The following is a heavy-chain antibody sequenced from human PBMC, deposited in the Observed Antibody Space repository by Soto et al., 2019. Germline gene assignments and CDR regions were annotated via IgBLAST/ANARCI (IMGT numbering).Heavy chain of an antibody. D-gene: IGHD1-26*01. CDR1: GYTFTEHW. CDR2: VYPEYSYT. J-gene: IGHJ5*02. Sequence: PGESLKISCKASGYTFTEHWIGWVRQMPGKGLEWMGIVYPEYSYTRYDPSFQGQVTISADKSINTAYLQWSSLKASDTAIYYCVRVGLVGSNRLTNAWFDPWGQGTLVTVSS. CDR3: VRVGLVGSNRLTNAWFDP. V-gene: IGHV5-51*01.